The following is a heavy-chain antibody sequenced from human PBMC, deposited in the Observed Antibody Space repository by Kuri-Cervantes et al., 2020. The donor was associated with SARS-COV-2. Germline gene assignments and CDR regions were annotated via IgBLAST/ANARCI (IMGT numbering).Heavy chain of an antibody. D-gene: IGHD3-10*01. Sequence: GESLKISCAASGFTFSSYGMHRVRQAPGKGLEWVAFIRYDGSNKYYADSVKGRFTISRDNSKNTLYLQMNSLRAEDTAVYYCAKDRRGSGPFDYWGQGTLVTDSS. CDR2: IRYDGSNK. V-gene: IGHV3-30*02. J-gene: IGHJ4*02. CDR1: GFTFSSYG. CDR3: AKDRRGSGPFDY.